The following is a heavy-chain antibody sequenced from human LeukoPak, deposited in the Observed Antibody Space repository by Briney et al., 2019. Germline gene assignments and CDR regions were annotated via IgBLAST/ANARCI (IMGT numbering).Heavy chain of an antibody. J-gene: IGHJ6*02. V-gene: IGHV3-64D*09. D-gene: IGHD1-26*01. CDR3: VKAVGAKGDYYYYYGMDV. CDR1: GFTFSSYG. CDR2: ISSNGGST. Sequence: GGSLRPSCAASGFTFSSYGMHWVRQAPGKGLEYVSSISSNGGSTYYADSVKGRFTISRDNSKNTLYLQMSSLRAEDTAVYYCVKAVGAKGDYYYYYGMDVWGQGTTVTVSS.